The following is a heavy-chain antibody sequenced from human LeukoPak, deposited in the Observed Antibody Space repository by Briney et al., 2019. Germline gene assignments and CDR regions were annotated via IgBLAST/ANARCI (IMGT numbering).Heavy chain of an antibody. CDR3: ARDGAYSYTY. D-gene: IGHD5-18*01. CDR1: GFNFNDYG. Sequence: GGSVRLSCAASGFNFNDYGMHWVRQAPGKGLEWVAIVWHDGNNKYYADSVRGRFTISRDNSKNTLYLEMNSLRAEDTAVYYCARDGAYSYTYWGQGTLVIVSS. CDR2: VWHDGNNK. V-gene: IGHV3-33*01. J-gene: IGHJ4*02.